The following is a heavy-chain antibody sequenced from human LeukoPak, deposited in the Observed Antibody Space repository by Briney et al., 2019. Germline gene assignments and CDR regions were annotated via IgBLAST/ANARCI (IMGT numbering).Heavy chain of an antibody. CDR3: ARGHNYYDSSGYYYGASFDY. J-gene: IGHJ4*02. Sequence: SETLSLTCTVSGGSISSYYWSWIRQPPGKGLEWIGYIYYSGSTNYNPSLKSRVTISVDTSKNQFSLKLSSVTAADTAVYYCARGHNYYDSSGYYYGASFDYWGQGTLVTVSS. V-gene: IGHV4-59*12. CDR2: IYYSGST. D-gene: IGHD3-22*01. CDR1: GGSISSYY.